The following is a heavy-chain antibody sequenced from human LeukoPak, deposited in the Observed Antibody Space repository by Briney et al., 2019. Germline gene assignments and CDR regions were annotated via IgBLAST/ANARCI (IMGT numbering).Heavy chain of an antibody. CDR1: GGSIGSGDYY. D-gene: IGHD3-10*01. J-gene: IGHJ4*02. Sequence: PSQTLSLTCTVSGGSIGSGDYYWGWIRQPPGKGLEWIGSIYYSGSTYYNPSLKSRVTISVDTSKNQFSLKLSSVTAADTAVYYCARQGLWFGGALFDYWGQGTLVTVSS. CDR2: IYYSGST. CDR3: ARQGLWFGGALFDY. V-gene: IGHV4-39*01.